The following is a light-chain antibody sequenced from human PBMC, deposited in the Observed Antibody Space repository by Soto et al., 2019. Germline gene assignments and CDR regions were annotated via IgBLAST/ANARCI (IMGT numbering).Light chain of an antibody. CDR1: QSVLFSPNTKNY. V-gene: IGKV4-1*01. CDR2: WAS. Sequence: DIVMTQSPDSLAVSLGERATINCKSSQSVLFSPNTKNYLAWYQQKPGQPPKLLIYWASTREAGVPDRFSGSGSGTDFTLTISSLQAEDVAVYYCQQYYSTVAFGGGTKVDIK. J-gene: IGKJ4*01. CDR3: QQYYSTVA.